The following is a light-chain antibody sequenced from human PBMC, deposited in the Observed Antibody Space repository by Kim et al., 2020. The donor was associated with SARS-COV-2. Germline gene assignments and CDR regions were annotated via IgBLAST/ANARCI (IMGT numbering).Light chain of an antibody. CDR1: QTIGTS. J-gene: IGKJ1*01. CDR2: KAS. CDR3: QQYNNYSPWT. V-gene: IGKV1-5*03. Sequence: SVGDRVTITCRASQTIGTSLAWYQQKPGIAPKPLIYKASNLESGVPSRFSGSGSGTEFTLTISSLQPDDFATYYCQQYNNYSPWTFGQGTKVDIK.